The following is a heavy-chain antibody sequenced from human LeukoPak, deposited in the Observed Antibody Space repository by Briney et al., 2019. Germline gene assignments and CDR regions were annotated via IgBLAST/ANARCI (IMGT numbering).Heavy chain of an antibody. CDR1: GGSVSIYY. CDR2: IYNTGST. D-gene: IGHD3-3*01. CDR3: ARSQLRPRLDP. V-gene: IGHV4-59*02. J-gene: IGHJ5*02. Sequence: AETLSLTCAVSGGSVSIYYWTWIRQPPGKGLEWIGSIYNTGSTNYSPSLKSRVTISIDTSKNQFSLKLSSVTAADTAVYYCARSQLRPRLDPWGQGTLVTVSS.